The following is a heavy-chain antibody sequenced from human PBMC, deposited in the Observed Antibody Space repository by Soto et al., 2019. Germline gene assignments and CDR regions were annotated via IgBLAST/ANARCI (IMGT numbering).Heavy chain of an antibody. D-gene: IGHD3-22*01. J-gene: IGHJ2*01. Sequence: EVQVVESGGGLVQPGGSLRLSCAASGFSFSSYWMHWVRQAPGEGLVWVSRINSDGSSTTYADSVRGRFTISRDNAKNTLYLQMNSLRAEATAVFYCARGYYDTNFDLWGRGTLVTVSS. CDR3: ARGYYDTNFDL. CDR1: GFSFSSYW. V-gene: IGHV3-74*01. CDR2: INSDGSST.